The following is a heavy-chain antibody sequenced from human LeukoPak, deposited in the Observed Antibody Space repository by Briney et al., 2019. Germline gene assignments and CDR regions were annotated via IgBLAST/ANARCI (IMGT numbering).Heavy chain of an antibody. D-gene: IGHD3-10*01. Sequence: GESLKTSCKGSGYSFSSYWIDWVRQMPGKGLGWMGINYPSDSDTRYSPSFQGQVTISADKSTCTAYLRWSSLKASDTAMYYCARRTVRGVISSPFDYWGQGTLVTVSS. CDR3: ARRTVRGVISSPFDY. V-gene: IGHV5-51*01. CDR1: GYSFSSYW. CDR2: NYPSDSDT. J-gene: IGHJ4*02.